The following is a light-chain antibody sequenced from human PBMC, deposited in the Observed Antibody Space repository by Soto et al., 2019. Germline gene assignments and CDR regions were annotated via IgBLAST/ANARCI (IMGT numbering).Light chain of an antibody. CDR3: CSYAGPYSYV. J-gene: IGLJ1*01. CDR1: NIGSKN. V-gene: IGLV3-9*01. CDR2: RDS. Sequence: SYELTQPLSVSVALGQTARITCGGNNIGSKNVHWYQQRPGQAPVLVIYRDSKRPSGIPERFSGSKSANTASLTISGLQAEDEGDYFCCSYAGPYSYVFGTGTKVTVL.